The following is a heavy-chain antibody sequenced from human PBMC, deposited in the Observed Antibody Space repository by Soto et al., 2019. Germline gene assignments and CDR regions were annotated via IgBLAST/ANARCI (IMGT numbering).Heavy chain of an antibody. CDR1: GYTFTSYA. Sequence: QVQLVQSGAEVKKPGASVKVSCKASGYTFTSYAMHWVRQAPGQRLEWMGWINAGNGNTKYSQKFQGRVTITRDTSASTAYMEPSSLGSEDTAVYYCARTGGYYYGMDVWGQGTTVTVSS. D-gene: IGHD2-15*01. CDR3: ARTGGYYYGMDV. CDR2: INAGNGNT. J-gene: IGHJ6*02. V-gene: IGHV1-3*01.